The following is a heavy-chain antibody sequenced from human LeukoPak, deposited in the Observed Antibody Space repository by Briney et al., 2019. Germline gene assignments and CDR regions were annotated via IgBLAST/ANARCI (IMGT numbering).Heavy chain of an antibody. CDR2: ISAYNGNT. CDR1: GYTFTSYY. D-gene: IGHD6-6*01. CDR3: AREDSSSSPYYYYMDV. Sequence: ASVKVSCKASGYTFTSYYMHWVRQAPGQGLEWMGWISAYNGNTNYAQKLQGRVTMTTDTSTSTAYMELRSLRSDDTAVYYCAREDSSSSPYYYYMDVWGKGTTVTVSS. V-gene: IGHV1-18*04. J-gene: IGHJ6*03.